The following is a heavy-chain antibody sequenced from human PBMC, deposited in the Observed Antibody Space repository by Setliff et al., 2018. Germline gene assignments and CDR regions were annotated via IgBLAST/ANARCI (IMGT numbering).Heavy chain of an antibody. CDR2: VYHRGST. Sequence: PSETLSLTCTVSNFSLTSGFFWAWVRQPPGKGLEWIATVYHRGSTDYKPSLKSRVTISVDTSKNQFSLKLSSVTAADTAVYYCARAISGWYSAHYYYMDVWGKGTTVTVSS. J-gene: IGHJ6*03. CDR1: NFSLTSGFF. V-gene: IGHV4-38-2*02. CDR3: ARAISGWYSAHYYYMDV. D-gene: IGHD6-19*01.